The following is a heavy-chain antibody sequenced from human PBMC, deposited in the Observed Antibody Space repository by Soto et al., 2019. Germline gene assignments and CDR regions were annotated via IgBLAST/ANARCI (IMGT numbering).Heavy chain of an antibody. J-gene: IGHJ4*02. CDR2: IYYSGST. Sequence: QVQLQESGPGLVKPSETLSLTCTVSGGSVSSSTYYLSWIRQPPGKGLAWIGYIYYSGSTNYNPSLKSRVSISVDTSKNQCSLKLNSVTAADTAVYYCASSVVATILPPDHHFDYWGQGTLVTVSS. CDR1: GGSVSSSTYY. CDR3: ASSVVATILPPDHHFDY. D-gene: IGHD5-12*01. V-gene: IGHV4-61*01.